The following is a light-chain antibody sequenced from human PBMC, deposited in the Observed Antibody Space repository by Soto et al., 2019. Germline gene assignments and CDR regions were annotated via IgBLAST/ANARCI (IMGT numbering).Light chain of an antibody. CDR2: LGS. Sequence: EIVMTQSPLSLPVTPGEPASISCRSSQSILHSNGYNYLDWYLQKPGQSPQLLLYLGSNRASGVLDRFSGSGSGTDFPLKISRVEAEDVGVYYCMQRLQTRYTFGQGTKLEIK. J-gene: IGKJ2*01. CDR3: MQRLQTRYT. V-gene: IGKV2-28*01. CDR1: QSILHSNGYNY.